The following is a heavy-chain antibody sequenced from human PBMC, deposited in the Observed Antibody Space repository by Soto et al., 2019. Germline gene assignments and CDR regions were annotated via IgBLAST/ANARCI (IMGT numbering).Heavy chain of an antibody. V-gene: IGHV4-39*01. J-gene: IGHJ4*02. D-gene: IGHD3-16*01. CDR3: ARHRIGFGFDY. CDR1: GGSISSSSYY. CDR2: IYYSGST. Sequence: QLQLQESGPGLVKPSETLSLTCTVSGGSISSSSYYWGWIRQPPGKGLEWIGSIYYSGSTYYNPSLKSRVTISVDTSKNQFSLKLSSVTAADTAVYYCARHRIGFGFDYWGQGTLVTVSS.